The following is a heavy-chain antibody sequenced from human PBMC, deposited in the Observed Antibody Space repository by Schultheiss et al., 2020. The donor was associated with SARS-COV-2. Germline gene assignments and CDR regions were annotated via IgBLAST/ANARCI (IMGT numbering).Heavy chain of an antibody. CDR1: GGSISSYY. V-gene: IGHV4-59*01. CDR2: IYYSGST. Sequence: SQTLSLTCTVSGGSISSYYWSWIRQPPGKGLEWIGYIYYSGSTNYNPSLKSRVTISVDTSKNQFSLKLSSVTAADTAVYYCAKSRPGMDVWGQGTTVTVSS. CDR3: AKSRPGMDV. J-gene: IGHJ6*02.